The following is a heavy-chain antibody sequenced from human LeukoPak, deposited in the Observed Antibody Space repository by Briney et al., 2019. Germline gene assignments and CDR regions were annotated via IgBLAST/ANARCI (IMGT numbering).Heavy chain of an antibody. CDR2: IRYDGSNI. V-gene: IGHV3-30*02. CDR3: AKDLQQWLVSPYYYYMDV. CDR1: GFTFTSYG. J-gene: IGHJ6*03. D-gene: IGHD6-19*01. Sequence: GGSLRLSCAASGFTFTSYGVHWVRQAPGKGLEWVAFIRYDGSNIHYADSVKGRFSVSRDNSKLYLQMNSLGLEDMAVYYCAKDLQQWLVSPYYYYMDVWGKGTTVTVSS.